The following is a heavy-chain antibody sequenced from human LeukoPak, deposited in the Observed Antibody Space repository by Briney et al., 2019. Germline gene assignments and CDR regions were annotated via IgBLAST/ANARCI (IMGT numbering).Heavy chain of an antibody. CDR3: ARVDSSGWYYFDY. D-gene: IGHD6-19*01. V-gene: IGHV4-59*01. CDR2: IYYSGST. J-gene: IGHJ4*02. CDR1: GGSISSYY. Sequence: PSETLSLTCTVSGGSISSYYWSWIRQPPGWGLEWIGYIYYSGSTNYNPSLKSRVTISVDTSKNQFSLKLSSVTAADTAVYYCARVDSSGWYYFDYWGQGTLVTVSS.